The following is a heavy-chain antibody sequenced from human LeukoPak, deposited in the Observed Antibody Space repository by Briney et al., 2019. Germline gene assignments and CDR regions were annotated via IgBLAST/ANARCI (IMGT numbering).Heavy chain of an antibody. CDR1: GFTVSSNY. Sequence: GSLRLSCAASGFTVSSNYMSWVRQAPGKGLEWVSVIYSGGSTYYADSVKGRFTISRDNSKNTLYLQMNSLRAEDTAVYYCAREVGALRRYFDYWGQGTLVTVSS. J-gene: IGHJ4*02. CDR2: IYSGGST. CDR3: AREVGALRRYFDY. V-gene: IGHV3-53*01. D-gene: IGHD1-26*01.